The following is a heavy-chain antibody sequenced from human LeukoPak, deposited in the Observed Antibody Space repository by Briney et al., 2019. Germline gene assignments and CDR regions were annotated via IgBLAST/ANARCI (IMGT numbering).Heavy chain of an antibody. CDR1: GGSISSYY. CDR2: IYYSGST. Sequence: PSETLSLICTVSGGSISSYYWSWIRQPPGKGLELIGFIYYSGSTSYNPSLKSRVTISVDTSKSQFSLKLSSVIAADTAVYYCARRAYSSGFDYIDYWGQGTLVTVSS. J-gene: IGHJ4*02. CDR3: ARRAYSSGFDYIDY. V-gene: IGHV4-59*08. D-gene: IGHD6-19*01.